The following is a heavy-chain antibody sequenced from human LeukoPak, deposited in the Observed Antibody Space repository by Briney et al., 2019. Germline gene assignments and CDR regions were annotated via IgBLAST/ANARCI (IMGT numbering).Heavy chain of an antibody. CDR3: ARDYIQLGTPSLLFDY. CDR1: GFTFSSYS. J-gene: IGHJ4*02. V-gene: IGHV3-21*01. CDR2: ISSSSSYI. D-gene: IGHD7-27*01. Sequence: KPGGSLRLSCAASGFTFSSYSMNWVRQAPGKGLEWVSSISSSSSYIYYADSVKGRFTISRDNAKNSLYLQMNSLRAEDTAVYYCARDYIQLGTPSLLFDYWGQGTLVTVSS.